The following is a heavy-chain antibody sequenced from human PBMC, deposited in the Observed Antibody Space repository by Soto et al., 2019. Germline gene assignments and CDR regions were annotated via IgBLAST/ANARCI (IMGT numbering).Heavy chain of an antibody. D-gene: IGHD6-6*01. CDR1: GGSISSSSYY. CDR3: ARRSSSFDY. CDR2: IYYSGST. Sequence: SETLSLTCTVSGGSISSSSYYWGWIRQPPGKGLEWIGSIYYSGSTYYNPSLKSRVTISVDTSKNQFSLKLSSVTAADTAVYYSARRSSSFDYWGQGTLVTVSS. V-gene: IGHV4-39*01. J-gene: IGHJ4*02.